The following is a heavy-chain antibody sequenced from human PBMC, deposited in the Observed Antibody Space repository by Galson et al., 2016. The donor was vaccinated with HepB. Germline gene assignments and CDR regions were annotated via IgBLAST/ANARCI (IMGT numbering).Heavy chain of an antibody. CDR3: ARATPTMAFTFDI. Sequence: CAISGDSVSSHSAAWSWIRQSPSRGLEWLGRTYYRSKWFNDYSLSVKSRITINPDTSKNQFSLQLNSVTPDDTAVYYCARATPTMAFTFDIWGQGTMVTVSS. CDR1: GDSVSSHSAA. CDR2: TYYRSKWFN. V-gene: IGHV6-1*01. J-gene: IGHJ3*02. D-gene: IGHD3-10*01.